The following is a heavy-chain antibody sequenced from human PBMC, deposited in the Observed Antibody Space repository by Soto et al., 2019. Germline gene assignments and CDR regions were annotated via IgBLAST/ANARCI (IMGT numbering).Heavy chain of an antibody. V-gene: IGHV4-31*03. J-gene: IGHJ5*02. CDR2: IYYSGST. Sequence: SETLSLTCTVSGGSISSGGYYWSWIRQHPGKGLEWIGYIYYSGSTYHNPSLKSRVTISVDTSKNQFSLKLSSVTAADTAVYYCARQGSSGSGFDPWGQGTLVTVSS. D-gene: IGHD6-6*01. CDR3: ARQGSSGSGFDP. CDR1: GGSISSGGYY.